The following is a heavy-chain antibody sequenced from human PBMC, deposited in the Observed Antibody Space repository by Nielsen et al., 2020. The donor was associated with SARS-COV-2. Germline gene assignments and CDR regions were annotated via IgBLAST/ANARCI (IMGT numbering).Heavy chain of an antibody. V-gene: IGHV3-9*01. CDR3: AKASNRDLYFDY. J-gene: IGHJ4*02. CDR2: VSWNSGRT. D-gene: IGHD1-14*01. Sequence: GGSLRLSCAASGFTFDDYAMHWVRQAPGKGLEWVSGVSWNSGRTGYGDAVKGRFIISRDNTKNSLYLQMNSLRTEDTALYYCAKASNRDLYFDYWGQGTLVTVSS. CDR1: GFTFDDYA.